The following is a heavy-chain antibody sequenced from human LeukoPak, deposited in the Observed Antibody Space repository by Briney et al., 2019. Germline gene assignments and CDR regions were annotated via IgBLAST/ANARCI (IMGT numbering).Heavy chain of an antibody. CDR2: IYYSGST. CDR1: GGSISSSSYY. J-gene: IGHJ4*02. V-gene: IGHV4-39*07. CDR3: AREYRYSSGWCGRYFDY. Sequence: SETLSLTCTVSGGSISSSSYYWGWIRQPPGKGLEWIGSIYYSGSTYYNPSLKSRVTISVDTSKNQFSLKLSSVTAADTAVYYCAREYRYSSGWCGRYFDYWGQGTLVTVSS. D-gene: IGHD6-19*01.